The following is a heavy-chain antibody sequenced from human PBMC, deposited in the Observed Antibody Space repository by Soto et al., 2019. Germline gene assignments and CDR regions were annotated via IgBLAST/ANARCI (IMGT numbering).Heavy chain of an antibody. Sequence: GGSLRLSCAASGFTFSSYAMSWVRQAPGKGLEWVSAISGSGGSTYYADSVKGRFTISGDNSKNTLYLQMNSLRAEDTAVYYCARDGVVPAAILYYYYGMDVWGQGTTVTVSS. J-gene: IGHJ6*02. CDR2: ISGSGGST. CDR1: GFTFSSYA. D-gene: IGHD2-2*02. V-gene: IGHV3-23*01. CDR3: ARDGVVPAAILYYYYGMDV.